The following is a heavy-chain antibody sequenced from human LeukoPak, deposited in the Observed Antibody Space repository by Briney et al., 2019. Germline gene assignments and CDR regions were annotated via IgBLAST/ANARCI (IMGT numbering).Heavy chain of an antibody. V-gene: IGHV3-74*01. J-gene: IGHJ4*02. D-gene: IGHD3-22*01. CDR3: ARDQRPAYYYDSSGYYYDY. CDR2: MNSNGSST. Sequence: GGSLRLSCAASGFTFSSFWMHWVRQAPGKGLVWVSRMNSNGSSTSYADSVKGRFTISRDNAKDTLYLQMNSLRAEDTAVYYCARDQRPAYYYDSSGYYYDYWGQGTLVTVSS. CDR1: GFTFSSFW.